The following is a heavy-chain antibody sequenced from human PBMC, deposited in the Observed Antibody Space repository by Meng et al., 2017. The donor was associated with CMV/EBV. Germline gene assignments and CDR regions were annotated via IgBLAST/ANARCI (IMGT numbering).Heavy chain of an antibody. CDR3: ARGFSTIFGVPKRGRQYGMDV. CDR1: GFTVSRNY. Sequence: GESLKISCAASGFTVSRNYMSWVRQAPGKGLEWVSVIYSGGSTYYADSVKGRFTISRDNSKNTLYLQMNSLRAEDTAVYYCARGFSTIFGVPKRGRQYGMDVWGQGTTVTVSS. J-gene: IGHJ6*02. V-gene: IGHV3-53*01. D-gene: IGHD3-3*01. CDR2: IYSGGST.